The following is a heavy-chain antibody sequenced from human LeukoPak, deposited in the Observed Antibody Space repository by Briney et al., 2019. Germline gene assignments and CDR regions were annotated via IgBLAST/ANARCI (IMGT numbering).Heavy chain of an antibody. CDR2: INAGNGNT. J-gene: IGHJ4*02. CDR1: GYTFTSYA. V-gene: IGHV1-3*01. Sequence: GASVKVSCKASGYTFTSYAMHWVRQAPGQRLEWMGWINAGNGNTKYSQKFQGRVTITRDTSASTAYMELSGLRSDDTAVYYCARDLDRVIVGGFDYWGQGTLVTVSS. CDR3: ARDLDRVIVGGFDY. D-gene: IGHD1-26*01.